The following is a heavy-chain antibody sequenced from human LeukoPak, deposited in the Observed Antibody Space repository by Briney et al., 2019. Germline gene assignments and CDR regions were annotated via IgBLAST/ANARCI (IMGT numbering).Heavy chain of an antibody. CDR3: AKGGTPGIAVAGPDY. CDR2: ISSSSSYI. J-gene: IGHJ4*02. V-gene: IGHV3-21*01. D-gene: IGHD6-19*01. Sequence: GGSLRLSCAASGFTFSSYSMNWVRQAPGKGLEWVSSISSSSSYIYYADSVKGRFTISRDNAKNSLYLQMNSLRAEDTAVYYCAKGGTPGIAVAGPDYWGQGTLVTVSS. CDR1: GFTFSSYS.